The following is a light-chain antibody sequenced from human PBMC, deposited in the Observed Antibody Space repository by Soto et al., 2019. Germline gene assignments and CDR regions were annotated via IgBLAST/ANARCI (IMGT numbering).Light chain of an antibody. J-gene: IGLJ2*01. V-gene: IGLV2-14*01. CDR2: DVS. CDR1: SSDVGGYNY. Sequence: QSALTQPASVSGSPGQSITISCTGTSSDVGGYNYVSWYQQHPGKAPKLVFYDVSNRPSGVSYRFSGSKSGNTASLTISGLQAEDEADYYCSSYTSSITLIFGGGTKLTVL. CDR3: SSYTSSITLI.